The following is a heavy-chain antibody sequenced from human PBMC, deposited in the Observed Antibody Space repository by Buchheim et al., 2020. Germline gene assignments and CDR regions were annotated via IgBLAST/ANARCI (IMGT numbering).Heavy chain of an antibody. D-gene: IGHD3-10*01. CDR3: ARDRPSRGEAFDY. J-gene: IGHJ4*02. CDR1: GFTFSSYG. CDR2: ISYDGSNK. V-gene: IGHV3-30*03. Sequence: QVQLVESGGGVVQPGRSLRLSCAASGFTFSSYGMHWVRQAPGKGLEWVAVISYDGSNKYYADSVKGRFTISRDNSKNTLYLQMNSLRAEDTAVYYCARDRPSRGEAFDYWGQGTL.